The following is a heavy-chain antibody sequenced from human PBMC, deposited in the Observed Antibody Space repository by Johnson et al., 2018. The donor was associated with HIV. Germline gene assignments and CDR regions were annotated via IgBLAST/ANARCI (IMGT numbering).Heavy chain of an antibody. CDR1: GLSFSNFG. CDR3: AKDREIHSSGWYKGSAFDI. D-gene: IGHD6-19*01. CDR2: ISFDGKPK. V-gene: IGHV3-30*18. Sequence: VQLVESGGGVVQPGKSLTLSCVVSGLSFSNFGIHWVRQAPGKGPEWVAVISFDGKPKKYADSVKGRFTISRDNSKNTLYLQMNSLRPEDTALYYCAKDREIHSSGWYKGSAFDIWGQGTMVTVSS. J-gene: IGHJ3*02.